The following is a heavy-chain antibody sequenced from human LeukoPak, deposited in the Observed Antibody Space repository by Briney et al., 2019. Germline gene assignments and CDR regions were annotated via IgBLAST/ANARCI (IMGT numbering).Heavy chain of an antibody. Sequence: ASVKVSCKASGYTFTTYGISWVRQAPGQGLEWMGWISTYDGDTHYARKFQGRVTMTTDTSTTTSYMDLRSLSSDDTAVYYCARIPSYGDYYKPFDLWGQGTLVTVSS. V-gene: IGHV1-18*01. J-gene: IGHJ4*02. CDR3: ARIPSYGDYYKPFDL. D-gene: IGHD4-17*01. CDR1: GYTFTTYG. CDR2: ISTYDGDT.